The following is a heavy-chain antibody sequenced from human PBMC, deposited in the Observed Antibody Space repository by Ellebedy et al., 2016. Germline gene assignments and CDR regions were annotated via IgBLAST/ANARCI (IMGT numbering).Heavy chain of an antibody. D-gene: IGHD4/OR15-4a*01. V-gene: IGHV3-7*03. Sequence: GGSLRLSCAASGFTFSRSWMSWVRQPPGTGLEWVANIKEDGSAEYYVDSVKGRFTISRDNAKNSLFLQMNSLRAEDTAVYYCARGKMTIKAFDIWGQGTMVTVSS. CDR1: GFTFSRSW. CDR2: IKEDGSAE. CDR3: ARGKMTIKAFDI. J-gene: IGHJ3*02.